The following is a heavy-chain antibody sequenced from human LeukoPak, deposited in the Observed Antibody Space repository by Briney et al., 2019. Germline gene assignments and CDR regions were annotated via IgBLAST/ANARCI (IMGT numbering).Heavy chain of an antibody. V-gene: IGHV1-2*02. CDR2: INPNSGGT. Sequence: ASVKVSCKASGYTFTDYYMHWVRQAPGQGLEWMGWINPNSGGTNYAQKFQGRVTMTRDTSVSTAYMDLSRLRSDDTAVYYCARVRSGWFGDAFDIWGQGTMVTVSS. CDR1: GYTFTDYY. J-gene: IGHJ3*02. CDR3: ARVRSGWFGDAFDI. D-gene: IGHD6-19*01.